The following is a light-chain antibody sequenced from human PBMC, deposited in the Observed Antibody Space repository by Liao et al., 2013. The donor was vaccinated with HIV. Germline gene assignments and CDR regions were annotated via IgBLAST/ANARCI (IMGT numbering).Light chain of an antibody. J-gene: IGLJ2*01. V-gene: IGLV3-21*04. CDR2: YDN. CDR1: NIGGRS. CDR3: QLWDTTSDLVV. Sequence: SYMLTQPPSVSVAPGATATITCGGDNIGGRSVHWYQHKAGQAPHLVISYDNDRPSGIPARFSGSNSGNTATLTINRVEAGDEADYYCQLWDTTSDLVVFGGGTKLTVL.